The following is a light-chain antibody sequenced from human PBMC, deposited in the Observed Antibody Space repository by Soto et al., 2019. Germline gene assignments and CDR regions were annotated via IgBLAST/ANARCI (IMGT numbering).Light chain of an antibody. V-gene: IGKV1-27*01. CDR3: QKYSSSPWT. CDR2: RAS. J-gene: IGKJ1*01. Sequence: DIQMTQSPSSLSASVGDRVTISCRASQGIANYLAWYQQKPGKVPELLIYRASTLHSGVPSRFSGSGSGTDFTLTISSLQPEDVASYYCQKYSSSPWTFGQGTKVEI. CDR1: QGIANY.